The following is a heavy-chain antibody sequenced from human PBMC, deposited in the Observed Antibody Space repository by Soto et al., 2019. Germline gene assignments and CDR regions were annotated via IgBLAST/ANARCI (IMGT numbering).Heavy chain of an antibody. Sequence: PSDTLSLTXDVSGGSITASVLWTWVRQFPVRGLEWIGEIAHDGHTNYNPSLSGRVTMSVDLSNSQFSPNVASVNAADTAVYFCAGGRDYDYWGQGTLVTVS. V-gene: IGHV4-4*02. CDR3: AGGRDYDY. CDR1: GGSITASVL. J-gene: IGHJ4*02. CDR2: IAHDGHT. D-gene: IGHD1-26*01.